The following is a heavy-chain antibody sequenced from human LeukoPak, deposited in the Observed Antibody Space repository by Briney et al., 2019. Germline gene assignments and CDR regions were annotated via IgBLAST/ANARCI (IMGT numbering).Heavy chain of an antibody. CDR3: ARRGRHYYDSSGYFV. V-gene: IGHV4-39*01. CDR2: IYYSGST. D-gene: IGHD3-22*01. CDR1: GGSISSSSYY. Sequence: SETLSLTCTASGGSISSSSYYWGWIRQPPGKGLEWIGSIYYSGSTYYNPSLKSRVTISVDTSKNQFSLKLSSVTAADTAVYYCARRGRHYYDSSGYFVWGQGTLVTVSS. J-gene: IGHJ4*02.